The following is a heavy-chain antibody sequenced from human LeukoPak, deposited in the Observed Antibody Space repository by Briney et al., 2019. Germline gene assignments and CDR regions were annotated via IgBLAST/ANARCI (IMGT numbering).Heavy chain of an antibody. CDR2: ISAYNGNT. J-gene: IGHJ5*02. CDR1: GYTFTSYG. V-gene: IGHV1-18*01. CDR3: VRSPHIVVVPAAMWFDP. Sequence: ASVKVSCKASGYTFTSYGISWVRQAPGQGLEWMGWISAYNGNTNYAQKLQGRVTMTTDTSTSTAYMELRSLRSDDTAVYYCVRSPHIVVVPAAMWFDPWGQGTLVTVSS. D-gene: IGHD2-2*01.